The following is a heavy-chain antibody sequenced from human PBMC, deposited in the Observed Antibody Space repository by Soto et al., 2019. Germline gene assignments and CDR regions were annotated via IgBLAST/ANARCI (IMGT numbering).Heavy chain of an antibody. CDR1: GYSFTGYY. CDR3: ARSSALTISGVGGMDV. J-gene: IGHJ6*02. CDR2: INPNSGGA. V-gene: IGHV1-2*02. Sequence: SSVKVSCNASGYSFTGYYIHWVRQAPGQGLEWMGWINPNSGGANYAQKFQGRVTMTRDTSTTTAYMELSRLRSNDTAVFYCARSSALTISGVGGMDVWGQGATVTVSS. D-gene: IGHD3-3*01.